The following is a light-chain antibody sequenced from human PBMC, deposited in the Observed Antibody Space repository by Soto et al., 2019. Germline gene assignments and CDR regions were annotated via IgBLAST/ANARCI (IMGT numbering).Light chain of an antibody. Sequence: DIQMTQSPSTLSASLGDRVTITCRASQSISGWLAWYQQKPGKAPKLLIYDVSSLESVVPSRFSGSGSGTEFTLAISSLQPDDFATYYCQQYNSYPWTFGQGTKVDI. CDR2: DVS. CDR1: QSISGW. V-gene: IGKV1-5*01. J-gene: IGKJ1*01. CDR3: QQYNSYPWT.